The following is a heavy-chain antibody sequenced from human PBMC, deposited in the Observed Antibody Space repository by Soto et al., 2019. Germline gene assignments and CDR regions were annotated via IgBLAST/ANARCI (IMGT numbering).Heavy chain of an antibody. CDR3: AKDSKRKAYYYYGMDV. CDR1: GFTFSSYA. Sequence: LRLSCAASGFTFSSYAMSWVRQAPGKGLEWVSAISGSGGSTYYADSVKGRFTISRDNSKNTLYLQMNSLRAEDTAVYYCAKDSKRKAYYYYGMDVWGQGTTVTVSS. V-gene: IGHV3-23*01. J-gene: IGHJ6*02. CDR2: ISGSGGST. D-gene: IGHD1-1*01.